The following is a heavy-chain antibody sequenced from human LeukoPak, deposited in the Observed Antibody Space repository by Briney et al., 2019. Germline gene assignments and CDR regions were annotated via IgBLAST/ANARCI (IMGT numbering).Heavy chain of an antibody. D-gene: IGHD2-21*02. CDR1: GSCFTSYW. J-gene: IGHJ3*02. CDR3: AGCVVVTGIQYDAFDI. Sequence: GAALKISCKGSGSCFTSYWIGWGRPMPGKGVGWMGIIYTRDSDNRYSTSFQGQVTISTHKSISPAYLQWISLKASDTAMYYCAGCVVVTGIQYDAFDIWGQGTMVTVSS. V-gene: IGHV5-51*01. CDR2: IYTRDSDN.